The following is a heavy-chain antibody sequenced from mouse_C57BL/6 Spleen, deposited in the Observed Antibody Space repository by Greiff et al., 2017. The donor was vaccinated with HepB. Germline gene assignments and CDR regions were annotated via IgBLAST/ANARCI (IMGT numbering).Heavy chain of an antibody. CDR2: INPSTGGT. D-gene: IGHD1-1*01. Sequence: VQLQQSGPELVKPGASVKISCTASGYSFTGYYMNWVKQSPEKSLEWIGEINPSTGGTTYNQKFKAKATLTVDKSSSTAYMQLKSLTSEDSAVYYCARSPRSTVVAFDYWGQGTTLTVSS. V-gene: IGHV1-42*01. J-gene: IGHJ2*01. CDR1: GYSFTGYY. CDR3: ARSPRSTVVAFDY.